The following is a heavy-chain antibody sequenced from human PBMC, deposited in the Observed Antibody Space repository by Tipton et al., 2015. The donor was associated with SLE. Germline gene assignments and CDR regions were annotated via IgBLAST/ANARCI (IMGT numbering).Heavy chain of an antibody. Sequence: SLRLSCAASGFTFSSYAMSWVRQAPGKGLEWVSAISGRGGSTYYADSVKGRFTISRDNSKNTLYLQMNSLRAEDTAVYYCAKGGYDFWSGYSYYFDYGGQGTLVTVSS. CDR2: ISGRGGST. CDR1: GFTFSSYA. V-gene: IGHV3-23*01. D-gene: IGHD3-3*01. CDR3: AKGGYDFWSGYSYYFDY. J-gene: IGHJ4*02.